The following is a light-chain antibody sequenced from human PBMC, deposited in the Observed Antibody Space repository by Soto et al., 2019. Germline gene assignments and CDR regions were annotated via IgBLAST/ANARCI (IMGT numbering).Light chain of an antibody. V-gene: IGKV3-20*01. Sequence: VMTQSPLSMPVTPGEPASISCRASQRVSSGYVAWYQQKPGQTPRLLIYGASGRATGIPDRFSGSWSGTDFTLTISRLEPEDFAVYYCQQYHTSPVTLGQGTKVDIK. CDR2: GAS. CDR1: QRVSSGY. CDR3: QQYHTSPVT. J-gene: IGKJ1*01.